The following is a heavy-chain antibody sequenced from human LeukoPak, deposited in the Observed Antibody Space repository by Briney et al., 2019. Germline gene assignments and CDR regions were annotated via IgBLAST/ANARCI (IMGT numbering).Heavy chain of an antibody. CDR3: ARGFYGAGSHFDF. CDR1: GGSISSGGYP. V-gene: IGHV4-30-2*01. CDR2: IFHTGHT. D-gene: IGHD3-10*01. Sequence: SQTLSLTCTVSGGSISSGGYPWSWIRQPPGKGLEWIGYIFHTGHTSYNPSLKSRVTISVDISKNQLSLRLTSVTAADTAVYYCARGFYGAGSHFDFWGQGTLVTVSS. J-gene: IGHJ4*02.